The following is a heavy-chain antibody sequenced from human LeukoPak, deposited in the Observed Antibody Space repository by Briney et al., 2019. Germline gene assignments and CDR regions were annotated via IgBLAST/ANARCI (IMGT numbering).Heavy chain of an antibody. CDR1: GLTFSSYA. D-gene: IGHD4-17*01. J-gene: IGHJ6*02. V-gene: IGHV3-30*04. Sequence: GRSLRLSCAASGLTFSSYAMHWVRQAPGKGLEWVAVISYDGSNKYYADSVKGRFTISRDNSKNTLYLQMNSLRAEDTAVYYCARSRHDYGDLYGSDYGMDVWGQGTTVTVSS. CDR2: ISYDGSNK. CDR3: ARSRHDYGDLYGSDYGMDV.